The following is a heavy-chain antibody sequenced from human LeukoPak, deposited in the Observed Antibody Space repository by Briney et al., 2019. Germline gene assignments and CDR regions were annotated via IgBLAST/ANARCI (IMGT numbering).Heavy chain of an antibody. J-gene: IGHJ4*02. CDR2: IYSGGST. CDR3: ARDPLFCSGGSCYLAYFDY. D-gene: IGHD2-15*01. Sequence: GGSLRLSCAASGFTVSSNYMSWVRQAPGKGLEWVSVIYSGGSTYYADSVKGRFTVSRDNAKNSLYLQMNSLRAEDTAVYYCARDPLFCSGGSCYLAYFDYWGQGTLVTVSS. CDR1: GFTVSSNY. V-gene: IGHV3-53*01.